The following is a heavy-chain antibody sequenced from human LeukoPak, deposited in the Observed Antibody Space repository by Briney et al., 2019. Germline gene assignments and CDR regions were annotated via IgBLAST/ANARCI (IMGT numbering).Heavy chain of an antibody. CDR3: VGGYYLGVDY. D-gene: IGHD3-22*01. V-gene: IGHV3-7*01. Sequence: GGSLRLSCEGSGFSFSCYWMTWVRQLPGKGPEWVANIRQDESERYFADSVKGRFTISRDNAKNSLYLQMNSLRAEDTAVYYCVGGYYLGVDYWGQGTLVTVSS. CDR1: GFSFSCYW. J-gene: IGHJ4*02. CDR2: IRQDESER.